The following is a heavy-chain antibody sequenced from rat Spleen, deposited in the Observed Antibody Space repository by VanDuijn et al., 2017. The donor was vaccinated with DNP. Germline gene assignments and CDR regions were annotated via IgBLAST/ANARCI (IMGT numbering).Heavy chain of an antibody. D-gene: IGHD1-2*01. Sequence: EVQLVESGGDLVQPGRSLKFSCVASGFTFNNYWMTWIRQVPGKGLEWVASISTSGAYTYYPDSVKGRFTISRDKAKSTLYLQMNSLRSEDTATYYCARHSWGAYFDYWGQGVMVTVSS. J-gene: IGHJ2*01. V-gene: IGHV5-31*01. CDR3: ARHSWGAYFDY. CDR1: GFTFNNYW. CDR2: ISTSGAYT.